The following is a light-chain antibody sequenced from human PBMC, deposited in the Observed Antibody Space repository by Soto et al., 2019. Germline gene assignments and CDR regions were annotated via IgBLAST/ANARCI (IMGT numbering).Light chain of an antibody. CDR2: EGT. J-gene: IGLJ2*01. V-gene: IGLV2-23*01. Sequence: QSPLTQPASVSASPGQSITISCTGTSNDVGSYNLVSWYQQYPGKAPKLMIYEGTKRPSGVSDRFSGSTSGNTASLIISGLQADDEADYYCCSYAGRNTYVVFGGGTKLTVL. CDR3: CSYAGRNTYVV. CDR1: SNDVGSYNL.